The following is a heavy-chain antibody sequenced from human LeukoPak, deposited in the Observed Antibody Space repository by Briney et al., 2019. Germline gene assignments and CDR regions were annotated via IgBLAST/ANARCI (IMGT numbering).Heavy chain of an antibody. CDR3: ARIRVYPAGDLSYMDV. CDR2: INPNSGGT. V-gene: IGHV1-2*02. Sequence: ASVKVSCKASGYTFTGYYMHWVRQAPGQGLEWMGWINPNSGGTNYAQKFQGRVTMTRDTSISTAYMELSRLRSDDTAVYYCARIRVYPAGDLSYMDVWGKGITVTVSS. D-gene: IGHD6-6*01. J-gene: IGHJ6*03. CDR1: GYTFTGYY.